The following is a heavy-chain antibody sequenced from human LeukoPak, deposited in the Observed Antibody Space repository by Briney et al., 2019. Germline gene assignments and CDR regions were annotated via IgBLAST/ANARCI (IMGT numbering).Heavy chain of an antibody. V-gene: IGHV4-59*08. CDR1: GGSISNYY. CDR2: ISYSGST. Sequence: SETLSLTCTVSGGSISNYYWSWIRQPPGKGLEWIGYISYSGSTNHNPSLKSRVTISVDASKNQFSLKLSSVTAADTAVYYCARHTTSGWYQVVYWGQGTLVTVSS. CDR3: ARHTTSGWYQVVY. J-gene: IGHJ4*02. D-gene: IGHD6-19*01.